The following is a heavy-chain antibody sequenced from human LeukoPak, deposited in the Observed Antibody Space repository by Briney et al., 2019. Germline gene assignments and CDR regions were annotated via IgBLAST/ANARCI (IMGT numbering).Heavy chain of an antibody. Sequence: SETLSLTCTVSGGSISSSSYYWGWIRQPPGKGLEWIGSIYYSGSTYYNPSLKSRVTISVDTSKNQFSLKLSSVTAADTAVYYCARLKSAPRENTPPAPWGQGTLVTVSS. CDR1: GGSISSSSYY. CDR3: ARLKSAPRENTPPAP. V-gene: IGHV4-39*01. CDR2: IYYSGST. J-gene: IGHJ5*02.